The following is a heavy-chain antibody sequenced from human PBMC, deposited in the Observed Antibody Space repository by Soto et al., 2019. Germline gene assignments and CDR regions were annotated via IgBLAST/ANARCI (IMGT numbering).Heavy chain of an antibody. Sequence: PSETLSLTCTVSGGSISSGGYYWSWIRQHPGKGLEWIGYIFYSGSTYYNPSLKSRVTISVDTSKNQFSLKLSSVTAADTAVYYCARGVLLLLVARWARYYFVYWCPTTLVTV. J-gene: IGHJ4*02. CDR2: IFYSGST. CDR1: GGSISSGGYY. CDR3: ARGVLLLLVARWARYYFVY. V-gene: IGHV4-31*03. D-gene: IGHD2-15*01.